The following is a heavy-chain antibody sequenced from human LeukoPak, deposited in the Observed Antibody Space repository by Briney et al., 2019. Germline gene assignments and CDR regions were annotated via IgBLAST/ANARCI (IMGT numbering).Heavy chain of an antibody. V-gene: IGHV3-21*01. CDR1: GFTFSNYY. CDR3: AGGPAVAYFDY. Sequence: GGSLRLSCAASGFTFSNYYMKWVRQAPGKGLEGVSSISSSSSYIYYADSVKGRFTISRDNAKNSLYLQMNSLRAEDTAVYYCAGGPAVAYFDYWGQGTLVTVSS. J-gene: IGHJ4*02. D-gene: IGHD2-15*01. CDR2: ISSSSSYI.